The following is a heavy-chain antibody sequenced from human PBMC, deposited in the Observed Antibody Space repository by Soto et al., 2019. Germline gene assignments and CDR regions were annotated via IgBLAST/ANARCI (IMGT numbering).Heavy chain of an antibody. Sequence: EVQLLESGGGLVQPGGSLRLSCAASGFTFSSYAMSWVRQAPGKGLEWVSAISGSGGSTYYADSVKGRFTISRDNSKNTLYLQMNSLRAEDTAVYYCAKDGLIAVAESAPDFFGYWGQGTLVTVSS. CDR3: AKDGLIAVAESAPDFFGY. CDR2: ISGSGGST. V-gene: IGHV3-23*01. CDR1: GFTFSSYA. D-gene: IGHD6-19*01. J-gene: IGHJ4*02.